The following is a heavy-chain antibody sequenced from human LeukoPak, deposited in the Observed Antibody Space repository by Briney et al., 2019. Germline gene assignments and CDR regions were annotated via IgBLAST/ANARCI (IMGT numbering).Heavy chain of an antibody. Sequence: PSETLSLTCTVSGGSISSSSYYWGWIRQPPGKGLEWIGSIYYSGSTYYNPSLKSRVAISVDTSKNQFSLKLSSVTAADTAVYYCARVWYDFWSGTGHFDYWGQGTLVTVSS. CDR2: IYYSGST. J-gene: IGHJ4*02. CDR3: ARVWYDFWSGTGHFDY. CDR1: GGSISSSSYY. V-gene: IGHV4-39*07. D-gene: IGHD3-3*01.